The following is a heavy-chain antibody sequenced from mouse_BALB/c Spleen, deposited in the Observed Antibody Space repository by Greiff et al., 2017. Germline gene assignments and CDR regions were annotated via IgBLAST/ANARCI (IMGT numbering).Heavy chain of an antibody. D-gene: IGHD1-1*02. CDR1: GFNIKDTY. V-gene: IGHV14-3*02. CDR3: ARRGSRRGWYFDV. CDR2: IDPANGNT. J-gene: IGHJ1*01. Sequence: EVQLQQSGAELVKPGASVKLSCTASGFNIKDTYMHWVKQRPEQGLEWIGRIDPANGNTKYDPKFQGKATITADTSSNTAYLQLSSLTSEDTAVYYCARRGSRRGWYFDVWGAGTTVTVSS.